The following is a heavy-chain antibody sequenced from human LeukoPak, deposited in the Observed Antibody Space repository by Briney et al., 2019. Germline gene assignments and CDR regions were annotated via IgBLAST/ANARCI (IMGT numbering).Heavy chain of an antibody. CDR1: GYTLTELS. V-gene: IGHV1-8*01. Sequence: ASVRVSCKVPGYTLTELSMHWVRQAPGKGLEWMGWMKSNNGHTGYAQKFQGRVTMTRDTSISTAYMELSSLTFEDTAVYYCARGPPNWGMVGYWGQGTLVTVSS. D-gene: IGHD7-27*01. J-gene: IGHJ4*02. CDR3: ARGPPNWGMVGY. CDR2: MKSNNGHT.